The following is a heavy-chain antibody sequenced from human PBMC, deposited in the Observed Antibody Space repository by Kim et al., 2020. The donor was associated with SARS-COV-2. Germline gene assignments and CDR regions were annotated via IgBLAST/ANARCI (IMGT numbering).Heavy chain of an antibody. V-gene: IGHV3-30*04. CDR1: GFTFSSYA. D-gene: IGHD3-10*01. J-gene: IGHJ4*02. CDR3: ASGGPRFGGLEN. Sequence: GGSLRLSCAASGFTFSSYAMHWVRQAPGKGLEWVAVISYDGSNKYYADSVKGRFTISRDNSKNTLYLQMNSLRAEDTAVYYCASGGPRFGGLENWGQGTL. CDR2: ISYDGSNK.